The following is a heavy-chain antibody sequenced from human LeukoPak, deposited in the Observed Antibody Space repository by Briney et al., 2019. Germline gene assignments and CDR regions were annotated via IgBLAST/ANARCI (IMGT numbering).Heavy chain of an antibody. CDR2: IYTSGST. CDR1: GGSISSYY. CDR3: ARGYSSGWTLYYFDY. V-gene: IGHV4-4*07. D-gene: IGHD6-19*01. J-gene: IGHJ4*02. Sequence: SETLSLTCTVSGGSISSYYWGWIRQPAGKGLEWIGRIYTSGSTNYNPSLKSRVTMSVDTSKNQFSLKLSSVTAADTAVYYCARGYSSGWTLYYFDYWGQGTLVTVSS.